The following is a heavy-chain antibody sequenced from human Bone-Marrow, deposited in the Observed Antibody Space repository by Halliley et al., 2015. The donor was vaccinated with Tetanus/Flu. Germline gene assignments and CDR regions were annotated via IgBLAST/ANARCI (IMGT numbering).Heavy chain of an antibody. CDR2: IGTAADT. CDR3: ARAGSSYHYYGMDV. J-gene: IGHJ6*02. V-gene: IGHV3-13*01. Sequence: EGVSSIGTAADTYYLGSVKGRFTISRENAKNSLYLQMNSLRAEDTAVYYCARAGSSYHYYGMDVWGQGTTVTVSS. D-gene: IGHD3-10*01.